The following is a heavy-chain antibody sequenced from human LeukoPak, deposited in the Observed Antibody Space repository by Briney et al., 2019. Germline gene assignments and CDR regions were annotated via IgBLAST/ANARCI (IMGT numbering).Heavy chain of an antibody. CDR2: INPSSGGT. CDR1: GYSFTVYY. V-gene: IGHV1-2*02. D-gene: IGHD1-26*01. CDR3: ARAAYSGSENNWFDP. Sequence: ASVKVSCKASGYSFTVYYMHWVRQVPGQGLEWMGWINPSSGGTKFAQKFQGRVTMTRDMSTSTVYMELSSLRSEDTAVYYCARAAYSGSENNWFDPWGQGTLVTVSS. J-gene: IGHJ5*02.